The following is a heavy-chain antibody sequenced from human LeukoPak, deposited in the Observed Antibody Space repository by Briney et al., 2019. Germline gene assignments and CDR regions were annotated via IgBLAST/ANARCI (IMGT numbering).Heavy chain of an antibody. V-gene: IGHV5-51*01. CDR2: IYLGDSDT. CDR1: GDSFTTYW. CDR3: VRHRNWNYDY. J-gene: IGHJ4*02. D-gene: IGHD1-1*01. Sequence: GESLKISCKGSGDSFTTYWIGWVRQMPGKGLEWMGIIYLGDSDTRYSPSFQGQVTISADKSIKTAYLQWSSLKASDTAMYYCVRHRNWNYDYWGQGTLVTVSS.